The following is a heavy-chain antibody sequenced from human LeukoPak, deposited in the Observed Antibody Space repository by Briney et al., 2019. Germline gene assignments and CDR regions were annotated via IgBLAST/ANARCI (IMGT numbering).Heavy chain of an antibody. CDR3: ASIVGPTGRAFDI. V-gene: IGHV1-2*02. D-gene: IGHD1-26*01. Sequence: GASVKVSCKASGYTFTGYYMHWVRQAPGQGPEWMGWINPNSGGSNSAQKFQGRVTMTRDTSISTAYMELSSLRSDDTAVYYCASIVGPTGRAFDIWGQGTMVTVSS. CDR1: GYTFTGYY. J-gene: IGHJ3*02. CDR2: INPNSGGS.